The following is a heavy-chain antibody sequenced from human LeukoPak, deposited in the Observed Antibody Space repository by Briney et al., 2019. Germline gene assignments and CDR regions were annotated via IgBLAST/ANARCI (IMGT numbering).Heavy chain of an antibody. CDR2: ISSSGTYI. V-gene: IGHV3-21*01. CDR1: GFTFSSYN. Sequence: GGSLRLSCAASGFTFSSYNMNWVRQAPGKGPEWVSSISSSGTYIYHADSVKGRFAISRDNAKNSLYLQMNSLRAEDTAVYYCARDSSSWYNWFDPWGQGTLVTVSS. J-gene: IGHJ5*02. CDR3: ARDSSSWYNWFDP. D-gene: IGHD6-13*01.